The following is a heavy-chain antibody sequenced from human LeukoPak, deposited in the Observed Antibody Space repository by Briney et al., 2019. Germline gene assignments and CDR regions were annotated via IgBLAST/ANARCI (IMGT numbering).Heavy chain of an antibody. Sequence: GGSLRLSCAASGFTFNTYTMNWVRQAPGKGLEWVSSISSNSRYIYYADSMRGRFTISRDNAKNSLYLQMNSLKPEDTAVYYCARVAEAAAFDSWGQGTLVTVSS. V-gene: IGHV3-21*06. CDR3: ARVAEAAAFDS. CDR2: ISSNSRYI. D-gene: IGHD6-13*01. CDR1: GFTFNTYT. J-gene: IGHJ4*02.